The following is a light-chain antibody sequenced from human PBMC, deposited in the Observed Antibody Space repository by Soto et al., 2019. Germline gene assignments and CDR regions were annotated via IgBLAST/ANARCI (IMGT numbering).Light chain of an antibody. CDR3: RSFAGDKNVG. V-gene: IGLV2-8*01. CDR1: VDVYNY. J-gene: IGLJ2*01. Sequence: VDVYNYVSWSQQHPGKPPTLIIFEVSERPSGVPDRFSGSKSGNTPSLTVPRLQAEYEADYYCRSFAGDKNVGFGGGTKRTVL. CDR2: EVS.